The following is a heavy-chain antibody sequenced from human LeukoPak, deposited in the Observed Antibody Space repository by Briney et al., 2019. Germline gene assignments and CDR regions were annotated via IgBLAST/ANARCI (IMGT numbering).Heavy chain of an antibody. D-gene: IGHD3-3*01. J-gene: IGHJ6*04. Sequence: SETLSLTCTISSGSVSSSSYYWGWIRQPPGKGLEWIGSIYYSGSTYYNPSLKSRVTISVDTSKNQFSLKLSSVTAADTAVYYCARDLPHYDFWSGYLDVWGKGTTVTVSS. CDR1: SGSVSSSSYY. CDR2: IYYSGST. V-gene: IGHV4-39*07. CDR3: ARDLPHYDFWSGYLDV.